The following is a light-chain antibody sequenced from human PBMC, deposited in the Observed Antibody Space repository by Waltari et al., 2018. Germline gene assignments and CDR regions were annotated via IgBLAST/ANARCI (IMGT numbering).Light chain of an antibody. CDR1: SSDVGGYNY. CDR3: SSYTSSSTLEVV. CDR2: EVS. V-gene: IGLV2-14*01. Sequence: QSALTQPASVSGSPGQSITISCTGTSSDVGGYNYVSWYQQHPGKAPKLMIYEVSNRPSGVSNHFAGSKSGNTASLTISGLQAEDEADYYCSSYTSSSTLEVVFGGGTKLTVL. J-gene: IGLJ2*01.